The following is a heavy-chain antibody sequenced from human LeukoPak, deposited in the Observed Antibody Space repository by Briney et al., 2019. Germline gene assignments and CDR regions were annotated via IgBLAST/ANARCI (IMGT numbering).Heavy chain of an antibody. CDR3: ARGPTPNYYDSSGYYYY. D-gene: IGHD3-22*01. J-gene: IGHJ4*02. CDR2: ISWNSGSI. V-gene: IGHV3-9*01. Sequence: PGGSLRLSCAASGFTFDDYAMHWVRQAPGKGLEWVSGISWNSGSIGYADSVKGRFTISRDNAKNSLHLQMNSLRAEDTALYYCARGPTPNYYDSSGYYYYWGQGTLVTVSS. CDR1: GFTFDDYA.